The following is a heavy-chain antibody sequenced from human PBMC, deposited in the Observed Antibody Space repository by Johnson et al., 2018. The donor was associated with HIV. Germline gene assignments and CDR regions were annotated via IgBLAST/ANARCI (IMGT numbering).Heavy chain of an antibody. CDR1: GFTFSNYP. CDR3: ARGQGGIQLWFDGFDI. D-gene: IGHD5-18*01. V-gene: IGHV3-30*04. J-gene: IGHJ3*02. Sequence: VQLVESGGGVVRPGRSLRLSCAASGFTFSNYPMHWVRQAPGKGLEWVAVISFDGSNKYYTDSVTGRFTISRDNAKNSLYLQMNSLRAEDMAVYYCARGQGGIQLWFDGFDIWGQGTMVTVSS. CDR2: ISFDGSNK.